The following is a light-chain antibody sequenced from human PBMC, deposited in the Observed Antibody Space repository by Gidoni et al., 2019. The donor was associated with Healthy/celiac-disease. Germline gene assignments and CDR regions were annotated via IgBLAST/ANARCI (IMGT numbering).Light chain of an antibody. CDR2: GKH. V-gene: IGLV3-19*01. CDR3: NSRDSSGNHVG. Sequence: SSKLTQDPAVSVALGQTVRITCQGDSLSSYYASWYQQKPGQAPVLVIYGKHNRPSGIPDRFSGSSSGNTASLTITGAQAEEEADYYCNSRDSSGNHVGFGGGTKLTVL. J-gene: IGLJ2*01. CDR1: SLSSYY.